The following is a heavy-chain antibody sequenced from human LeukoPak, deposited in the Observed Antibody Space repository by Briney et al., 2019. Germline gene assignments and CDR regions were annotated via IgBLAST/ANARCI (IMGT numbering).Heavy chain of an antibody. CDR2: ISSSGSTI. CDR3: ARDPSQQGYYYYYYMDV. J-gene: IGHJ6*03. CDR1: GFTLSSYE. Sequence: GGSLRLSCAASGFTLSSYEMNWVRQAPGKGLEWVSYISSSGSTIYYADSVKGRFTISRDNAKNSLYLQMNSLRAEDTAVYYCARDPSQQGYYYYYYMDVWGKGTTVTVSS. V-gene: IGHV3-48*03.